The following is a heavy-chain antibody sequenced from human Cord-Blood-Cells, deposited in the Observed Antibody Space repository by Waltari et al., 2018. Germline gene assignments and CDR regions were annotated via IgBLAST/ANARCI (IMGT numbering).Heavy chain of an antibody. J-gene: IGHJ4*02. CDR3: ARRVAAAGTDY. D-gene: IGHD6-13*01. Sequence: QLQLQESGPGLVKPSETLSLTCTVSGGSISSSRYYWGWIRQPPGKGLEWIGSIYYSGSTYYNPSLKSRVTISVDTSKNQFSLKLSSVTAADTAVYYCARRVAAAGTDYWGQGTLVTVSS. V-gene: IGHV4-39*07. CDR1: GGSISSSRYY. CDR2: IYYSGST.